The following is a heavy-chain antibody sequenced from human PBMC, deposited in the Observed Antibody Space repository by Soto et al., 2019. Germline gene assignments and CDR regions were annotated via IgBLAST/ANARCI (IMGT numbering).Heavy chain of an antibody. D-gene: IGHD2-2*01. CDR1: GFTFSSYA. J-gene: IGHJ6*02. CDR3: AKVGYCSSTSCYGGYYYGMDV. Sequence: GGSLRLSCAASGFTFSSYAMSWVRQAPGKGLEWVSAISGSGGSTYYADSVKGRFTISRDNSKNTLYLQMNSLRAEDTAVYYCAKVGYCSSTSCYGGYYYGMDVWGQGTTVTVSS. V-gene: IGHV3-23*01. CDR2: ISGSGGST.